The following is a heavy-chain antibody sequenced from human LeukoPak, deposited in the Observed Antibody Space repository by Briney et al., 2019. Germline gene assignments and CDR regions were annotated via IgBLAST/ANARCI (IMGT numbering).Heavy chain of an antibody. D-gene: IGHD6-19*01. V-gene: IGHV6-1*01. CDR2: TYYRSKWYN. Sequence: SQTLSLTCAISGDSVSSNSAAWNWIRQSPSRGLEWLGRTYYRSKWYNDYAVAVTSRITIKPDTSKNQFSLQLNSVTPEDTAVYYCARYYSHTSDWSEGGLDQWGQGTLVTVSS. J-gene: IGHJ4*02. CDR1: GDSVSSNSAA. CDR3: ARYYSHTSDWSEGGLDQ.